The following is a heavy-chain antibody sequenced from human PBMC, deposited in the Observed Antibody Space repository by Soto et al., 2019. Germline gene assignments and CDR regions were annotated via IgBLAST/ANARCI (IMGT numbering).Heavy chain of an antibody. CDR1: GYTFTSYD. V-gene: IGHV1-8*01. Sequence: ASVKVSCKASGYTFTSYDINWVRQATGQGLEWMGWMNPNSGNTGYAQKFQGRVTMTRNTSISTAYMELSSLRSEDTAVYYCARGPRTYYDYIWGSYRYTWYYFDYWGQGTLVTVSS. CDR2: MNPNSGNT. CDR3: ARGPRTYYDYIWGSYRYTWYYFDY. J-gene: IGHJ4*02. D-gene: IGHD3-16*02.